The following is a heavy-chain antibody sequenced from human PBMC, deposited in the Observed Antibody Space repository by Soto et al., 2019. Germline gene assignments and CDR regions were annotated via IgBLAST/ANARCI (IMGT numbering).Heavy chain of an antibody. CDR2: ISSSSSYI. D-gene: IGHD5-18*01. J-gene: IGHJ6*02. Sequence: GGSLRPSCAASGFTFSSYSMNWVRHAPGKGLEWVSSISSSSSYIYYADSVKGRFTISRDNAKNSLYLQMNSVRAADTAMYYCVPRGTSMVARVFYGMGAWGQGTRV. V-gene: IGHV3-21*01. CDR1: GFTFSSYS. CDR3: VPRGTSMVARVFYGMGA.